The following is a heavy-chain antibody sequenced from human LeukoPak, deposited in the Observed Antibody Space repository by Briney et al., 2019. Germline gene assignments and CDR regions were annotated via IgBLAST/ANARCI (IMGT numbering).Heavy chain of an antibody. D-gene: IGHD2-21*02. V-gene: IGHV5-51*01. CDR3: ASRVGVAGTFDAFDL. CDR1: GYIFTNFW. J-gene: IGHJ3*01. CDR2: IYPGDSET. Sequence: GESLKISCKGSGYIFTNFWIGWVRQLPGKGLEWMGIIYPGDSETRYSPSFQGQVTISADKSTNTAYLQWSSLRASDTAMYFCASRVGVAGTFDAFDLWGQGTMVTVSS.